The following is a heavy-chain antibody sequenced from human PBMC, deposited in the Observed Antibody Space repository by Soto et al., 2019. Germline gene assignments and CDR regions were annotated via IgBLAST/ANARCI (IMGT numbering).Heavy chain of an antibody. CDR3: ARVMVRGVGSDY. CDR1: GYTFTSYG. CDR2: ISTYNGNT. Sequence: QVQLVQSGAEVKKPGASVKVSCKASGYTFTSYGISWVRQAPGQGLEWMGWISTYNGNTKYAQKLQGRVTITTDTSTSTAYLALRSLRSDDTAVFYCARVMVRGVGSDYWGQGTLVTVSS. J-gene: IGHJ4*02. D-gene: IGHD3-10*01. V-gene: IGHV1-18*01.